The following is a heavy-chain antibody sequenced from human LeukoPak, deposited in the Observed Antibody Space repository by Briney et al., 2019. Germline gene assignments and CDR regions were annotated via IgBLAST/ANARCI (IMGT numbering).Heavy chain of an antibody. D-gene: IGHD4-11*01. J-gene: IGHJ5*02. V-gene: IGHV4-34*01. CDR2: INHSGST. CDR1: GGSFSGCY. CDR3: ARAIRNFWFDP. Sequence: PSETLSLTCAVYGGSFSGCYWSRIRQPPGKGLEWIGEINHSGSTNYNPSLKSRVTISVDTSKNQFSLKLSSVTAADTAVYYCARAIRNFWFDPWGQGTLVTVSS.